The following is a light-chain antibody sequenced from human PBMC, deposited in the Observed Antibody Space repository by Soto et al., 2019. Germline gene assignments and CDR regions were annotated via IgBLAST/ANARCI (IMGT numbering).Light chain of an antibody. V-gene: IGLV1-44*01. CDR2: TNN. J-gene: IGLJ3*02. Sequence: QSVLTQPPSASGTPGQRVTISCSGSSSNIGSNTVNWYQHLPGTAPKLLIYTNNQRPSGVPDRFSGSKSGTSASLAISGLQCEGEADYYCAAWDDSLKGWVFGGGTKVTVL. CDR1: SSNIGSNT. CDR3: AAWDDSLKGWV.